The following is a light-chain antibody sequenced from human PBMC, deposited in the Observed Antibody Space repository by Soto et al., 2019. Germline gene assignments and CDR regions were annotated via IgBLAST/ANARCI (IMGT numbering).Light chain of an antibody. CDR3: QSYDSSLNGWV. J-gene: IGLJ3*02. Sequence: QSVLTQPPSVSGAPGQRVSISCTGTGSNIGAGYYVHWYQQLPGTAPKLLIYGHSNRPSGVPDRFSGSKSGTSASLAISGLQAEDEADYYCQSYDSSLNGWVFGGGTQLTVL. V-gene: IGLV1-40*01. CDR2: GHS. CDR1: GSNIGAGYY.